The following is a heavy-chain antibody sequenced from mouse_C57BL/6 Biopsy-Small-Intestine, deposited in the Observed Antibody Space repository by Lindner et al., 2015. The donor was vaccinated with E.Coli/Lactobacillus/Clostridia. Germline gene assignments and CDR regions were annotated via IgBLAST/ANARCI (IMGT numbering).Heavy chain of an antibody. CDR1: GYAFSSSW. V-gene: IGHV1-82*01. Sequence: VQLQESGPELVKPGASVKLSCKASGYAFSSSWMNWVKQRPGKGLEWIGRIYPGDGDTDHNGKFKGKATLTADKSSSTAFMALRSLTSEDSAVYFCTRGEDNSFAYWGQGTLVTVSA. CDR2: IYPGDGDT. CDR3: TRGEDNSFAY. J-gene: IGHJ3*01. D-gene: IGHD1-3*01.